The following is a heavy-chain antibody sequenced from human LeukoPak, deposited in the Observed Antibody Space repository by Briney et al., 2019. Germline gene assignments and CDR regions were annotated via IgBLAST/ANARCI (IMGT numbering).Heavy chain of an antibody. J-gene: IGHJ5*02. D-gene: IGHD1-26*01. V-gene: IGHV3-7*03. CDR2: IKQDGTEK. Sequence: GSXXLXCXAXXFTXSXYWMSWVRQAPGKGLEWVXNIKQDGTEKNYLDSVKGRFILSRDNAKNSLYLQLNYLRADDTAVYYCARDSRRVGATGGSDLWGQGTLVTVSS. CDR1: XFTXSXYW. CDR3: ARDSRRVGATGGSDL.